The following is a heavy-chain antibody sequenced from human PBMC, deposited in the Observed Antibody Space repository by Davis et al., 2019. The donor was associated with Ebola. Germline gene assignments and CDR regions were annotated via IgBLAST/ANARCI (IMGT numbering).Heavy chain of an antibody. J-gene: IGHJ4*02. Sequence: GESLKISCAASGFTFSNYAIHWVRQAPGKGLEWVAVISDDGSDKFYADSVKGRFTISRDSSKNTAYLQMNSLKTEDTAVYYCTSTTTVKEYWGQGTLVTVSS. D-gene: IGHD4-17*01. CDR3: TSTTTVKEY. CDR1: GFTFSNYA. V-gene: IGHV3-30-3*01. CDR2: ISDDGSDK.